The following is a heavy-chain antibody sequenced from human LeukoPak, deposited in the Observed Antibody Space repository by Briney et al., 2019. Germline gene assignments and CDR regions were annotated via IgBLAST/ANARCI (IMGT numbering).Heavy chain of an antibody. D-gene: IGHD2-2*01. J-gene: IGHJ4*02. CDR1: GFTFSNYA. CDR2: ISGSGGST. Sequence: PGGSLRLSCAASGFTFSNYAMSWVRQAPGKGLAWVSAISGSGGSTYYADSVKGRFTISRDNSRNTLYLQMNSLRAEDTAVYYCAKGGYCSSTSCLAIDWGQGTLVTVSS. V-gene: IGHV3-23*01. CDR3: AKGGYCSSTSCLAID.